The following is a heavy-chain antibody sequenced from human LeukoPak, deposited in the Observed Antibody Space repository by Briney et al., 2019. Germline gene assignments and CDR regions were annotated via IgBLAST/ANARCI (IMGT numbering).Heavy chain of an antibody. V-gene: IGHV4-4*02. D-gene: IGHD3-3*01. J-gene: IGHJ6*03. CDR1: GGSISSSNW. CDR2: IYHSGST. Sequence: PSETLSLTCAVSGGSISSSNWWSWVRPPPGKGLEWIGEIYHSGSTNYNPSLKRRVTISVDKTKNQFSLKLSSVTAADTAVYYCARDTGEGSLRFLEWLSGHYYYMDVWGKGTTVTVSS. CDR3: ARDTGEGSLRFLEWLSGHYYYMDV.